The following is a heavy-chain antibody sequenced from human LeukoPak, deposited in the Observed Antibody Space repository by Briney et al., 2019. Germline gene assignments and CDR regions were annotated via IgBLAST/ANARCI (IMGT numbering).Heavy chain of an antibody. CDR2: IIPLFGTQ. Sequence: EASVKVSCKASGGTFSSYTISWVRQAPGQGLEWMGGIIPLFGTQDYAQKFQDRLTITADKSTSTAYMELSSLRSEDTAVYYCASATLRCSGGSCYEMDVWGKGTTVTVSS. CDR3: ASATLRCSGGSCYEMDV. J-gene: IGHJ6*04. V-gene: IGHV1-69*06. D-gene: IGHD2-15*01. CDR1: GGTFSSYT.